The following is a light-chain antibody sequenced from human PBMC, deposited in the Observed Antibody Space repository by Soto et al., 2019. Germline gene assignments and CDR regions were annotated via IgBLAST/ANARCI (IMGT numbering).Light chain of an antibody. V-gene: IGLV1-40*01. Sequence: QSVLTQPPSVSEAPGQRVTISCTGSSSNIGAGYEAHWYQQVPGTAPKLLIYENNNRPSGVPDRFSGSKSGTSASLAITGLQAEDEAEYYCQSYDSRLSGYVFGNGTKLTVL. CDR2: ENN. CDR1: SSNIGAGYE. J-gene: IGLJ1*01. CDR3: QSYDSRLSGYV.